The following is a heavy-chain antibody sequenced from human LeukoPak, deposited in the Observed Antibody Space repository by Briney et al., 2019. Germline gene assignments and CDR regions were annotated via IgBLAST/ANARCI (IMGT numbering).Heavy chain of an antibody. CDR1: GGAITSYY. CDR3: ARDPFHFWSGYYHAFDI. Sequence: SETLSLTCTVSGGAITSYYWSWFRQPPGKGLEWIGYIYFSGTTNYYPSLQSRVTIPVDTSKNQFSLILNSVTAADTAVYYCARDPFHFWSGYYHAFDIWGQGTMVTVSS. V-gene: IGHV4-59*01. CDR2: IYFSGTT. J-gene: IGHJ3*02. D-gene: IGHD3-3*02.